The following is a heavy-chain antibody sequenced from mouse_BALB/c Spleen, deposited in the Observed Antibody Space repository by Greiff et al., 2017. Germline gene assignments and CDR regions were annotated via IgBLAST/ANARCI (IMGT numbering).Heavy chain of an antibody. Sequence: VQLQQSGAELAKPGASVKMSCKASGYTFTSYWMHWVKQRPGQGLEWIGYINPSTGYTEYNQKFKDKATLTADKSSSTAYMQLSSLTSEDSAVYYCARGPPYYYGSQGDYWGQGTTLTVSS. D-gene: IGHD1-1*01. J-gene: IGHJ2*01. CDR2: INPSTGYT. V-gene: IGHV1-7*01. CDR3: ARGPPYYYGSQGDY. CDR1: GYTFTSYW.